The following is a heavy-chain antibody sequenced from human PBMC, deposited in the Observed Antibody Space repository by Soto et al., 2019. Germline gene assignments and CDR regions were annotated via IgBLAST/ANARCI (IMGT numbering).Heavy chain of an antibody. V-gene: IGHV3-23*01. Sequence: GGSLRLSCAASGFTFSSYAMSWVRQAPGKGLEWVSAISGSGGSTYYADSVKGRFTISRDNSKNALYLQMNSLRAEDTAVYYCAKGGYYYYYGMDVWGQGTTVTVSS. D-gene: IGHD3-10*01. CDR1: GFTFSSYA. CDR2: ISGSGGST. J-gene: IGHJ6*02. CDR3: AKGGYYYYYGMDV.